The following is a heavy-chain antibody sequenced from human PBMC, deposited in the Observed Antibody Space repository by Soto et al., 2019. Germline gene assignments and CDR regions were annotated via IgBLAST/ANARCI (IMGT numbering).Heavy chain of an antibody. V-gene: IGHV1-46*01. CDR2: INPSDGGT. Sequence: QVQLVQSGTEVKKPGASVKVSCEASGYTFTSYYIHWVRQAPGQGLEWMGIINPSDGGTRYAQKLQGRVTMTRDTSTSTIYMEVTSLKSEDTAVYYCTREGNGKPFDPWGQGTLVIVSS. CDR1: GYTFTSYY. D-gene: IGHD2-8*01. CDR3: TREGNGKPFDP. J-gene: IGHJ5*02.